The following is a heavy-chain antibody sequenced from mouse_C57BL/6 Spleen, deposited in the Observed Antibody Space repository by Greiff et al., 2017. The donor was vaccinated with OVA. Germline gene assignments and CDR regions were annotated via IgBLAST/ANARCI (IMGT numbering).Heavy chain of an antibody. J-gene: IGHJ3*01. Sequence: QVQLKQPGAELVKPGASVKLSCKASGYTFTSYWMQWVKQRPGQGLEWIGEIDPSDSYTNYNQKFKGKATLTVDTSSSTAYMQLSSLTSEDSAVYYCARPQLTGGAWFAYWGQGTLVTVSA. CDR2: IDPSDSYT. CDR3: ARPQLTGGAWFAY. CDR1: GYTFTSYW. D-gene: IGHD4-1*01. V-gene: IGHV1-50*01.